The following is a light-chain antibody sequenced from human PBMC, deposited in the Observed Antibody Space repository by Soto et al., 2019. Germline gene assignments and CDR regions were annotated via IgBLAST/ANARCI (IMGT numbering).Light chain of an antibody. CDR3: QQDNSYWT. CDR2: DAS. CDR1: QSISSW. Sequence: DIQMTQSPSTLSASVGDRVTITCRASQSISSWLAWYQQKPAKPAKLLIYDASSLESGVPTRFSGSGSGTEITITISSLQHDDFATYYCQQDNSYWTFGEGTKVEIK. J-gene: IGKJ1*01. V-gene: IGKV1-5*01.